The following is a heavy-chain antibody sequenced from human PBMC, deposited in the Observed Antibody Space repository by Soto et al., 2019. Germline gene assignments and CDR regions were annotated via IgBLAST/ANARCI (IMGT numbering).Heavy chain of an antibody. Sequence: PSDTLSLTCTVSGGSITISSYYWGWILQPPGKGLEWIGSIYYSGSTYYNPSLKSRVTISVDTSKNQFSLKLSSVTAADTAVYYCATQEVGGSYVYTFDPWGQGTLVT. V-gene: IGHV4-39*01. D-gene: IGHD1-26*01. CDR2: IYYSGST. J-gene: IGHJ5*02. CDR1: GGSITISSYY. CDR3: ATQEVGGSYVYTFDP.